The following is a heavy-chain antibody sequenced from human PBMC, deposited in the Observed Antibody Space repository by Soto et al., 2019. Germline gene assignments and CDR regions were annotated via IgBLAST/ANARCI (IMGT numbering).Heavy chain of an antibody. V-gene: IGHV3-48*02. CDR2: ISGRGTTT. Sequence: PGGSLRLSCEASGFSFGSYSMNWVRQAPGKGLEWVSFISGRGTTTYYADSVKGRFTVSRDNAKNSLSLEVNSLRDEDTAVYYCVKNSGWFNTWGQGALVTVSS. D-gene: IGHD3-10*01. CDR1: GFSFGSYS. CDR3: VKNSGWFNT. J-gene: IGHJ5*02.